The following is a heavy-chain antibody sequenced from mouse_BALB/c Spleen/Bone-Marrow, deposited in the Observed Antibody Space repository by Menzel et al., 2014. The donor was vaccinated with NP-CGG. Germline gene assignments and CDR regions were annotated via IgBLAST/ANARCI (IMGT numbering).Heavy chain of an antibody. CDR3: ARRAYGGSYGFAY. Sequence: VQLQQSGAELAKPGASVKMSCKASGYTLTSYWMHWVKQRPGQGLEWIGYINPSTGYTEYNQKFKDKAPLTADKSSSTAYMQLSSLTSGDSAVYYCARRAYGGSYGFAYWGQGTLVTVSA. CDR2: INPSTGYT. V-gene: IGHV1-7*01. CDR1: GYTLTSYW. J-gene: IGHJ3*01. D-gene: IGHD1-1*01.